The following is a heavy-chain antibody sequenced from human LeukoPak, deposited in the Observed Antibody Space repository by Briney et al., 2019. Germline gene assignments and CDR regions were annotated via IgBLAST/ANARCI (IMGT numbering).Heavy chain of an antibody. CDR3: AIRTQYCSGGSCYWAFDI. J-gene: IGHJ3*02. V-gene: IGHV4-59*01. CDR1: GDSISTYY. CDR2: IYYSGST. Sequence: PSETLSLTCTVSGDSISTYYWSWIRQPPGKGLEWIGYIYYSGSTNYNPSLKSRVTISVDASKNQFSLKLSSVTAADTAVYYCAIRTQYCSGGSCYWAFDIWGQGTMVTVSS. D-gene: IGHD2-15*01.